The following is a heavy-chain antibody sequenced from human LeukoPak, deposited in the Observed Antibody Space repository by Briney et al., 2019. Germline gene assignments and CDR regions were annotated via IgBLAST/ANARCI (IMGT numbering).Heavy chain of an antibody. CDR2: IYYSGST. CDR3: ARAPKGMTTVRYYYYYYMDV. CDR1: SGSITSGGYY. J-gene: IGHJ6*03. D-gene: IGHD4-11*01. Sequence: SETLSLTCTVSSGSITSGGYYWNWIRQHPGKGLEWIGYIYYSGSTFYNPSLKSRVTMSVDTSKNQFSLKLSSVTAADTAVYYCARAPKGMTTVRYYYYYYMDVWGKGTTVTVSS. V-gene: IGHV4-31*03.